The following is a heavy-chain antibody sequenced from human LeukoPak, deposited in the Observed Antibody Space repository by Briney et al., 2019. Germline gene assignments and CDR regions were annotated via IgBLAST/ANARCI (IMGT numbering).Heavy chain of an antibody. CDR1: GFTFSSYA. Sequence: GGSLRLSCAASGFTFSSYAMSWVRQAPGKGLEWVSAISGSGGGTYYADSVKGRFTISRDNSKNTLYLQMNSLRAEDTAVYYCAKDRLDYGDYGGVLDYWGQGTLVTVSS. CDR2: ISGSGGGT. D-gene: IGHD4-17*01. CDR3: AKDRLDYGDYGGVLDY. V-gene: IGHV3-23*01. J-gene: IGHJ4*02.